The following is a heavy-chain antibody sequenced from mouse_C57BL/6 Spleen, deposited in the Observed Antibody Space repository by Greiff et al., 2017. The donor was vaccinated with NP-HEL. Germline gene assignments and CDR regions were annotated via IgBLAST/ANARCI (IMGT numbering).Heavy chain of an antibody. V-gene: IGHV1-82*01. J-gene: IGHJ1*03. CDR1: GYAFSSSW. CDR3: ARGGYFDF. Sequence: QVQLQQSGPELVKPGASVKISCKASGYAFSSSWMNWVKQRPGKGLEWIGRIYPGDGDTNYNGKFKGKATLTADKSSSTAYMQLSSLTSEDSAVYFCARGGYFDFWGTGTTVTVSS. CDR2: IYPGDGDT.